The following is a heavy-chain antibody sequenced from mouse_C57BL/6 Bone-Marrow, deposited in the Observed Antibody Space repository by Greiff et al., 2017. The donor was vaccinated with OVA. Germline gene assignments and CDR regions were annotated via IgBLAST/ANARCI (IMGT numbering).Heavy chain of an antibody. CDR2: IWSDGST. Sequence: VQLVESGPGLVAPSQSLSITCTVSGFSLTSYGVHWVRQPPGKGLEWLVVIWSDGSTTYNSALKSRLSISKDNSKSQVFLKMNSLQTDDTAMYYCARHALYGSSPYWYFDVWGTGTTVTVSS. CDR3: ARHALYGSSPYWYFDV. J-gene: IGHJ1*03. V-gene: IGHV2-6-1*01. CDR1: GFSLTSYG. D-gene: IGHD1-1*01.